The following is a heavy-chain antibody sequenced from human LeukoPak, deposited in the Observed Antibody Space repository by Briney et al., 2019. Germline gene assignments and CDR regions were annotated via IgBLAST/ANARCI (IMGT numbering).Heavy chain of an antibody. Sequence: GGSLRLSCAASGFTFITYAMHWVRQAPGKGLEWVAVISDDGSNKYYADSVKGRFTISRDNSKNTLYLQMNSLRPEDTAVYFCASSRGYSDYDSDYWGQGTLVTVSS. CDR2: ISDDGSNK. D-gene: IGHD5-12*01. CDR1: GFTFITYA. J-gene: IGHJ4*02. CDR3: ASSRGYSDYDSDY. V-gene: IGHV3-30*04.